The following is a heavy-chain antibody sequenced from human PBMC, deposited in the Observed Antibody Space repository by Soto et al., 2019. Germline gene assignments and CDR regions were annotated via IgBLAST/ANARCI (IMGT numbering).Heavy chain of an antibody. V-gene: IGHV4-34*01. CDR2: INHSGST. CDR1: GGSFSGYY. J-gene: IGHJ4*02. D-gene: IGHD1-26*01. CDR3: ARGWELKKVVRYFDF. Sequence: SETLSLTCAVYGGSFSGYYWSWIRQPPGKGLEWIGEINHSGSTNYNPSLKSRVTISVDTSKNQFSLKLSSVTASDTAMYYCARGWELKKVVRYFDFWGQGTLVTVSS.